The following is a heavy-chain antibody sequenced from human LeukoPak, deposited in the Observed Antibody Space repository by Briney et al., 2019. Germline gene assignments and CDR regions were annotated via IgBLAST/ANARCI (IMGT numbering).Heavy chain of an antibody. CDR1: GFTFSSYW. V-gene: IGHV3-7*01. Sequence: PGGSLRLSCAASGFTFSSYWMSWVRQAPGKGLEWVANIKKDGSEKYYVDSVKGRFTISRDNAKTSLYLQMNSLRAEDTAVYYCARDLSRYYNDYCGQGTLVTVSS. J-gene: IGHJ4*02. CDR3: ARDLSRYYNDY. CDR2: IKKDGSEK.